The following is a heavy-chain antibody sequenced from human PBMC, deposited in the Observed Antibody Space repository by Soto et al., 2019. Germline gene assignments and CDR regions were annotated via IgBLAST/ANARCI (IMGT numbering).Heavy chain of an antibody. V-gene: IGHV3-48*03. Sequence: PGGYLRLSCAASGFTFSSYAMNWVRQAPGKGLEWVSYISSSCSTIYYADSVKGRSTISRDDAKNSLYLQMNSLRAEDTAVYYCARERYQHAPWFDPWGQGTLVTVSS. CDR2: ISSSCSTI. CDR3: ARERYQHAPWFDP. J-gene: IGHJ5*02. D-gene: IGHD2-2*01. CDR1: GFTFSSYA.